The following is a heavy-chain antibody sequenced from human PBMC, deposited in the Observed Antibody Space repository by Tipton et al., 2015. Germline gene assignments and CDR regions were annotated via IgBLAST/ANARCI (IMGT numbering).Heavy chain of an antibody. V-gene: IGHV3-49*03. CDR1: GFTFDDYA. Sequence: SLRLSCTGSGFTFDDYAMSWFRQAPGKGLEWVGFIRSKAYGGTTEFAASVTGRFTISRDDSRSVAYLQMNSLKTEDTAVYYCTKSKDYYFDSSGYYYVADVFDYWGQGTLVTVSS. D-gene: IGHD3-22*01. CDR2: IRSKAYGGTT. J-gene: IGHJ4*02. CDR3: TKSKDYYFDSSGYYYVADVFDY.